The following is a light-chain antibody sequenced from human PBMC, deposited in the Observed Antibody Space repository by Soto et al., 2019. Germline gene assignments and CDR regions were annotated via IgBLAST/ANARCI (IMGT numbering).Light chain of an antibody. CDR3: QHYKFFPWT. CDR1: QSIDTW. J-gene: IGKJ1*01. Sequence: DIQMAQSPSTLSASLGDRVTITCRASQSIDTWLAWYQQKPGEVPKVLIYKVSNLQRGVPSRFSGSGSGTEFTLTISGLQPDDFATYYCQHYKFFPWTFGQGTKVDI. CDR2: KVS. V-gene: IGKV1-5*03.